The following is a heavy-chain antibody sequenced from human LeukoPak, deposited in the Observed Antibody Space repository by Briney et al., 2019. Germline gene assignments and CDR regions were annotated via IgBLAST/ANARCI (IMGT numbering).Heavy chain of an antibody. Sequence: SETLSLTCTVSGGSISSSSYYWGWIRQPPGKGLEWIGSIYYSGSTYYNPSLKSRVTISVDTSKSQFSLKLSSVTAADTAVYYCARPLTYYYDSSGFRFDPWGQGTLVTVSS. V-gene: IGHV4-39*01. CDR2: IYYSGST. J-gene: IGHJ5*02. CDR3: ARPLTYYYDSSGFRFDP. D-gene: IGHD3-22*01. CDR1: GGSISSSSYY.